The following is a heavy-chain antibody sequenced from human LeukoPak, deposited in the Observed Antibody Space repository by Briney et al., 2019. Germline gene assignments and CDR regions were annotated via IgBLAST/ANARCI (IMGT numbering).Heavy chain of an antibody. CDR3: ARGSWDYYDSSGYYSLDY. CDR1: GGSISSGGYY. J-gene: IGHJ4*02. D-gene: IGHD3-22*01. Sequence: PSQTLSLTCTVSGGSISSGGYYWSWIRQHPGKGLEWIGYIYYSGSTYYNPSLKSRVTISVDTSKNQFSLKLSSVTAADTAVYYCARGSWDYYDSSGYYSLDYWGQGTLVTVSS. V-gene: IGHV4-31*03. CDR2: IYYSGST.